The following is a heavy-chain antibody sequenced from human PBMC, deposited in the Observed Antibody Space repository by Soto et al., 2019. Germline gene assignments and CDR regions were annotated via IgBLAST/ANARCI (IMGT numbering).Heavy chain of an antibody. J-gene: IGHJ4*02. V-gene: IGHV4-4*02. CDR2: VYRTGST. Sequence: QVQLQESGPGLVKPSGTLSLTCAVSGGSISTSNWWSWVRQPPGKGLEWIGEVYRTGSTNYNPSLESRLTRSVDNSKHQSSRKLTSGTAADTAVYYCARARATIAAAAIFDCWGQGTLVTVSS. CDR1: GGSISTSNW. D-gene: IGHD6-13*01. CDR3: ARARATIAAAAIFDC.